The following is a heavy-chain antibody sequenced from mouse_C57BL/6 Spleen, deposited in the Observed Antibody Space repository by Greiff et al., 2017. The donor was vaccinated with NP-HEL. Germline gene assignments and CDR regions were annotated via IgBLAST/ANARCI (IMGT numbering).Heavy chain of an antibody. CDR2: IYPRSGNT. CDR3: ARGGLGGSWFAY. CDR1: GYTFTSYG. J-gene: IGHJ3*01. D-gene: IGHD2-2*01. Sequence: QVQLQQSGAELARPGASVKLSCKASGYTFTSYGISWVKQRTGQGLEWIGEIYPRSGNTYYNEKFTGKATLTADKSSSTAYMELRSLTSEDSAVDFCARGGLGGSWFAYWGQGTLVTVSA. V-gene: IGHV1-81*01.